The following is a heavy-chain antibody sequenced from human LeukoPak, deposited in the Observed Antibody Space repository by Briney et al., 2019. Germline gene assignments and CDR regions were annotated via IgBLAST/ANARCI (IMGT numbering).Heavy chain of an antibody. CDR3: AKDDDSSGSLVLFDY. CDR2: IKQDRSEK. Sequence: GGSLRLSCAASGFTFSNYWMSWVRQAPGKGLEWVANIKQDRSEKYYVDSVKGRFTISRDNAKNSLYLQMNSLRAEDTALYYCAKDDDSSGSLVLFDYWGQGTLVTVSS. CDR1: GFTFSNYW. D-gene: IGHD3-22*01. J-gene: IGHJ4*02. V-gene: IGHV3-7*03.